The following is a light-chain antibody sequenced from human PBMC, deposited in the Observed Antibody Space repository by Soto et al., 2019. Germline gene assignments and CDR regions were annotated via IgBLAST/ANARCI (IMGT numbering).Light chain of an antibody. J-gene: IGLJ2*01. Sequence: QSVLTQPPSASGSPGQSVTISCTGTSSDVGGYNDVSWYQQHPGKAPKLMIYEVSKRPSGVPDRFSGYKSGNTASLTVSGLQAEDEADYYCSSYAGSNNYVVFGGGTKLTVL. CDR3: SSYAGSNNYVV. CDR1: SSDVGGYND. CDR2: EVS. V-gene: IGLV2-8*01.